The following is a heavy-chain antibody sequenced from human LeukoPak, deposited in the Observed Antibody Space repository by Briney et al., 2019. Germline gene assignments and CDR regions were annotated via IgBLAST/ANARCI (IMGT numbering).Heavy chain of an antibody. CDR2: IEKDGSDK. J-gene: IGHJ4*02. CDR1: GITFSDYR. V-gene: IGHV3-7*01. Sequence: PGGSLRLSCAASGITFSDYRMTWVRQAPGKGLQWVATIEKDGSDKYYVDSVTGRFTISRDNAKTSLSLQMNSLGAEDTALYYCARLSGFTETSHFDYWGQGTLVTVSS. CDR3: ARLSGFTETSHFDY. D-gene: IGHD6-25*01.